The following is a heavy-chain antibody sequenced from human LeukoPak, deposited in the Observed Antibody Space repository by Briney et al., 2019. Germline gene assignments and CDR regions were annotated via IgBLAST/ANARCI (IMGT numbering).Heavy chain of an antibody. D-gene: IGHD5-18*01. CDR2: INPSGGST. CDR1: GYTFTSYY. Sequence: ASVKVSCKASGYTFTSYYMHCVRQAPGQGPEWMGIINPSGGSTRYAQKFQGRVTMTTDTSTSTVYMELSGLRSEDTAVYYCARDRVGDSYGYYYGMDVRGQGTTVTVSS. CDR3: ARDRVGDSYGYYYGMDV. V-gene: IGHV1-46*01. J-gene: IGHJ6*02.